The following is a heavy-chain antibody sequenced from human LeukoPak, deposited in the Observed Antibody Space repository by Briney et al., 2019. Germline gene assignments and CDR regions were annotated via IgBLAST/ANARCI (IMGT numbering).Heavy chain of an antibody. D-gene: IGHD1-26*01. CDR3: AKDKVPDGKWDIDY. CDR1: GFLFSTYT. Sequence: GGSLRLSCAASGFLFSTYTVNWVRQAPGQGLEWVAALAAASGTRYYANSVKGRFTISRDNSKNTVFLQMNSLRVEDKAVYYCAKDKVPDGKWDIDYWGQGTLVTVSS. CDR2: LAAASGTR. J-gene: IGHJ4*02. V-gene: IGHV3-23*01.